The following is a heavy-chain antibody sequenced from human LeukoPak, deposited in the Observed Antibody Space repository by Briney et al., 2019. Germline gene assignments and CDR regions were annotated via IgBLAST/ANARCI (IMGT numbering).Heavy chain of an antibody. D-gene: IGHD1-1*01. CDR3: ASQLELRGYYFDY. J-gene: IGHJ4*02. CDR2: IYTSGST. CDR1: GGSISSGSYY. Sequence: SETLSLTCTVSGGSISSGSYYWSWIRQPAGKGLEWIGRIYTSGSTNYNPSLKSRVTISVDTSKNQFSLKLSSVTAADTAVYYCASQLELRGYYFDYWGQGTLVTVSS. V-gene: IGHV4-61*02.